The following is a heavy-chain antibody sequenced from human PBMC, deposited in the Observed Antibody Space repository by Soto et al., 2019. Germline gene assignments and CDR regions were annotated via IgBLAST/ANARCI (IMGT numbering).Heavy chain of an antibody. J-gene: IGHJ4*03. CDR2: INPNSGGT. CDR3: AREAAGYGHFGHFDY. V-gene: IGHV1-2*02. D-gene: IGHD5-18*01. CDR1: GYTFTGYY. Sequence: ASVKVSCKASGYTFTGYYIHWVRQAPGQGLEWMGWINPNSGGTNYAQKFQGRVTMTRDTSISTAYMELSRLRSDDTAVYYCAREAAGYGHFGHFDYWGQGTTVTVSS.